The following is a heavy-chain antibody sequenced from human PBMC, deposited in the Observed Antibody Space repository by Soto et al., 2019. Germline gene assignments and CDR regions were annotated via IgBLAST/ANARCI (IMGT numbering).Heavy chain of an antibody. CDR1: GGSISSSSYY. D-gene: IGHD6-13*01. J-gene: IGHJ5*02. CDR3: ARRVGDAGYSSSSISFAP. Sequence: PSETLCLTCTVSGGSISSSSYYCGWIRQPPGKGLEWIGSIYYSVSTYYNPSLKSRVTISVDTSKNQFSLKLSSVTAADTAVYYCARRVGDAGYSSSSISFAPWAQGTLVTVSS. CDR2: IYYSVST. V-gene: IGHV4-39*01.